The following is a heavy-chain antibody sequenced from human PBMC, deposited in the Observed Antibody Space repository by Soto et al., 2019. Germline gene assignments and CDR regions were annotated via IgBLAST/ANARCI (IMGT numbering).Heavy chain of an antibody. D-gene: IGHD2-21*01. CDR3: ARGYRLFWFDP. V-gene: IGHV4-34*01. J-gene: IGHJ5*02. CDR1: GGSFSGYY. Sequence: QVQLQQWGAGLLKPSETLSLTCAVYGGSFSGYYWSWIRQPPGKGLEWIGEINHSGSTNYNPSLTSRVTIAVDTAKNQFSLKLSSVTAADTAVYYCARGYRLFWFDPWGQGTLVTVSS. CDR2: INHSGST.